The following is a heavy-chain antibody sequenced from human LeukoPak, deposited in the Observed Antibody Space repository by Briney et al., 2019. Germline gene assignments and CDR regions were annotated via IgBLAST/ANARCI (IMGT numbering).Heavy chain of an antibody. D-gene: IGHD5-18*01. CDR1: GGSISSSSYF. V-gene: IGHV4-39*01. CDR3: ATIQPGY. Sequence: PSETLSLTCTVSGGSISSSSYFWGWIRQPPGKGLEWIASIYYSGSTYNNPSLKSRATISVDTSTNQFSLKLTSVTAADTAVYYCATIQPGYWGQGTLVTVSS. CDR2: IYYSGST. J-gene: IGHJ4*02.